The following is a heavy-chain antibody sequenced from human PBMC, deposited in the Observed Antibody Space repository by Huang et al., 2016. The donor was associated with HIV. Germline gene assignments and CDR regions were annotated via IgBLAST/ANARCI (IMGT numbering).Heavy chain of an antibody. CDR1: GFDFNSST. D-gene: IGHD6-19*01. CDR3: ARNQWLDY. J-gene: IGHJ4*02. V-gene: IGHV3-21*01. CDR2: ISNSDEYI. Sequence: EVQLVESGGGLVKRGGSLRLSCAASGFDFNSSTMNWVRQAPWKGLEWVSSISNSDEYIYYADSVKGRFTISRDNAKKSVYLQMKGLRAEDTAVYYCARNQWLDYWGQGTLVTVSS.